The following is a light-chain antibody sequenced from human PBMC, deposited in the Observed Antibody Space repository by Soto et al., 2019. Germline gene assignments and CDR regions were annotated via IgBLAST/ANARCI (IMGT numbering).Light chain of an antibody. J-gene: IGLJ1*01. V-gene: IGLV1-47*01. CDR3: AAWDDSLSGYV. Sequence: QSVLTQPPSASGTPGQRVTISCSGSSSYIGSKYVYWYQQLPGTAPKLLIYRNDQRPSRISDRFSGSKSGTSASLAISGLRSEDEADYYCAAWDDSLSGYVFGTGTKATVL. CDR1: SSYIGSKY. CDR2: RND.